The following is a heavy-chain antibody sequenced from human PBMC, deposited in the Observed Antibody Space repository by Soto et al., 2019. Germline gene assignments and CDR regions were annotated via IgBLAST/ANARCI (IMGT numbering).Heavy chain of an antibody. CDR1: GFTFSSYA. CDR3: AKARLPAAKNYYYYMDV. CDR2: ISGSGGST. D-gene: IGHD2-2*01. J-gene: IGHJ6*03. V-gene: IGHV3-23*01. Sequence: GGSLSLSCAASGFTFSSYAMSWVRQAPGKGLEWVSAISGSGGSTYYADSVKGRFTISRDNSKNTLYLQMNSLRAEDTAVYYCAKARLPAAKNYYYYMDVWGKGTTVTVSS.